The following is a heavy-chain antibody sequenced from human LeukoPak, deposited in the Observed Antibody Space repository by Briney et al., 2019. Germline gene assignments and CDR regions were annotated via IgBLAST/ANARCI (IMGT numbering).Heavy chain of an antibody. CDR1: GYTFTSYG. CDR2: ISAYNGNT. Sequence: GASVKVSCRASGYTFTSYGISWVRQAPGQGLEWMGWISAYNGNTNYAQKLQGRVTMTTDTSTSTAYMELRSLRSDDTAVYYCARVVSRGRRQSNGRVVGWFDPWGQGTLVTVSS. V-gene: IGHV1-18*01. CDR3: ARVVSRGRRQSNGRVVGWFDP. D-gene: IGHD3-10*02. J-gene: IGHJ5*02.